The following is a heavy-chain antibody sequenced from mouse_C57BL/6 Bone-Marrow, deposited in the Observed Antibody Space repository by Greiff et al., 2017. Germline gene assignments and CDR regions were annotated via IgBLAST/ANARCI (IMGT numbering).Heavy chain of an antibody. CDR1: GYTFTSYW. CDR3: ARDDYGYFDY. D-gene: IGHD2-4*01. V-gene: IGHV1-50*01. CDR2: IDPSDSYT. Sequence: QVQLQQPGAELVKPGASVKLSCKASGYTFTSYWMQWVKQRPGQGLEWIGEIDPSDSYTNYNQKFKGKATLTVDTSSSTAYMQLSSVTSEDSAVYYCARDDYGYFDYWGQGTTLTVSS. J-gene: IGHJ2*01.